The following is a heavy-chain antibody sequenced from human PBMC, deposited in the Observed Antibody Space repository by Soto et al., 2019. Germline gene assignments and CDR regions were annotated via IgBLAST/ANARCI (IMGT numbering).Heavy chain of an antibody. CDR1: GFTFSSYA. CDR3: AKGCIAVGGCRYYYYGRDV. D-gene: IGHD6-19*01. CDR2: ISGSGGST. V-gene: IGHV3-23*01. J-gene: IGHJ6*02. Sequence: EVQLLESGGGLVQPGGSLRLSCAASGFTFSSYAMSWVRQAPGKGLEWVSAISGSGGSTYYADSVKGRFTISRDNSKNTLYLQMNSLRAEDTAVYYCAKGCIAVGGCRYYYYGRDVWGQGTKVTVSS.